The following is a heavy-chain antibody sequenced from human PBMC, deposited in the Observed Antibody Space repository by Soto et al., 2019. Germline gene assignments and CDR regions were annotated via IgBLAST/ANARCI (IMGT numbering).Heavy chain of an antibody. CDR3: ARDRAYSSDY. CDR1: DFTFSSSW. Sequence: EVQLVESGGGLVQPGGSLRLSCAVSDFTFSSSWMHWVRQAPGKGLVWVSHINSDGSTTTYAASVKGRFTISRDNAKNMLYLQMNSLRAEDTAVYYCARDRAYSSDYWGQGTLVTVSS. CDR2: INSDGSTT. J-gene: IGHJ4*02. D-gene: IGHD2-15*01. V-gene: IGHV3-74*01.